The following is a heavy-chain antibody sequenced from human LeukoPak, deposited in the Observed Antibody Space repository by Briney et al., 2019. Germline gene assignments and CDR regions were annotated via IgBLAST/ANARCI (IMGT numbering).Heavy chain of an antibody. CDR1: GGSISSYY. CDR3: ARGKRWLQF. Sequence: SETLSLTCTVSGGSISSYYWSWIRQPPGKGLEWIGYIYYSGSTNYNPSLKSRVTISVDTSKNQFSLKLSSVTAADTAVYYCARGKRWLQFWGQGTLVTVSS. V-gene: IGHV4-59*01. J-gene: IGHJ4*02. D-gene: IGHD5-24*01. CDR2: IYYSGST.